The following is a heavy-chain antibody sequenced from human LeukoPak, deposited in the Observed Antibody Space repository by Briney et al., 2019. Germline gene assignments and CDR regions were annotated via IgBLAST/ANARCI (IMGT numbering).Heavy chain of an antibody. Sequence: SEKVSCKASGGTFSSYTISWVRQAPGQGLEWMGRIIPILGIANYAQKFQGRVTITADKSTSTAYMELSSLRSEDTAVYYCARDSSDCSSTSCYWGAFDYWGQGTLVTVSS. CDR3: ARDSSDCSSTSCYWGAFDY. D-gene: IGHD2-2*01. CDR2: IIPILGIA. J-gene: IGHJ4*02. CDR1: GGTFSSYT. V-gene: IGHV1-69*04.